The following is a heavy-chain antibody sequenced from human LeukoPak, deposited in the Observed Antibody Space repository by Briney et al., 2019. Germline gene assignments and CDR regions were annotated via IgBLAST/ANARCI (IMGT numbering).Heavy chain of an antibody. CDR1: GGSISSGGYS. Sequence: PSQTLSLTCAVSGGSISSGGYSWSWIRQPPGKGLEWIGYIYHSGSTYYNPSLKSRVTISVDTSKNQFSLKLSSVTAADTAVYYCARAIAAATKWGQGTLVTVSS. CDR2: IYHSGST. J-gene: IGHJ4*02. D-gene: IGHD6-13*01. CDR3: ARAIAAATK. V-gene: IGHV4-30-2*01.